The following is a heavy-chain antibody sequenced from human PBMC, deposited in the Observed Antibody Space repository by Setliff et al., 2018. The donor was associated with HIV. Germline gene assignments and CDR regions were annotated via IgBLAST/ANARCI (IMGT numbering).Heavy chain of an antibody. CDR3: ARDTSPHSSGYYLTSDAFDI. D-gene: IGHD3-22*01. V-gene: IGHV1-69*05. CDR2: IIPIFGTA. Sequence: SVKVSCKASGGTLSSYAISWVRQAPGQGLEWMGGIIPIFGTANYAQKFQGRVTITTDESTSTADMELSSLRSEDTAVYYCARDTSPHSSGYYLTSDAFDIWGQGTMVTVSS. CDR1: GGTLSSYA. J-gene: IGHJ3*02.